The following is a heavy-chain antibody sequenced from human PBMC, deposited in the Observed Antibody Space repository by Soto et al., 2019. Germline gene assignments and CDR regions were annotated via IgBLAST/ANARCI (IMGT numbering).Heavy chain of an antibody. CDR3: ARDPIVVVPAASYYYYGMDV. CDR2: IIPIFGTE. CDR1: GGTFSSYA. Sequence: QVQLVQSGAEVKKPGSSVTVSCKASGGTFSSYAISWVRQAPGQGLEWMGGIIPIFGTENYAQKFQGRVTITADESKSTAYMELSSLRSEDTAVYYCARDPIVVVPAASYYYYGMDVWGQGTTVTVSS. J-gene: IGHJ6*02. V-gene: IGHV1-69*01. D-gene: IGHD2-2*01.